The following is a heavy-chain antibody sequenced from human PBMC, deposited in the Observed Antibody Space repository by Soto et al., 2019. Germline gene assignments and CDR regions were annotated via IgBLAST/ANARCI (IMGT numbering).Heavy chain of an antibody. V-gene: IGHV3-30*04. CDR2: ISYDGSNK. J-gene: IGHJ3*02. CDR3: AREASEYCTNGVCSGSGPFDI. D-gene: IGHD2-8*01. CDR1: GFSFSSYA. Sequence: QVQLAESGGGVVQPGKSRRLSCAASGFSFSSYAMHWVRQAPGKGLEWLAFISYDGSNKYSADSVKGRFTISRDNSKNSLYLQMNSRRAEDTAIYFCAREASEYCTNGVCSGSGPFDIWGQGTQVTVSS.